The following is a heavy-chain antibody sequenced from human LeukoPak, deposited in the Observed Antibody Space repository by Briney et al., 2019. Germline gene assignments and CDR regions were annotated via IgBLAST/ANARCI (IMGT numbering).Heavy chain of an antibody. CDR2: ISYSGTT. CDR3: ARGDDYKSTLFDY. CDR1: DGSVSSGSYY. Sequence: SETLSLTCTFSDGSVSSGSYYWTWIRQPPGKGLEWIGYISYSGTTSYNPSLKSRVTISVDTSKKQFSLKLTSATAADTAVYYCARGDDYKSTLFDYWGQGTLVTVSS. V-gene: IGHV4-61*01. J-gene: IGHJ4*02. D-gene: IGHD5-12*01.